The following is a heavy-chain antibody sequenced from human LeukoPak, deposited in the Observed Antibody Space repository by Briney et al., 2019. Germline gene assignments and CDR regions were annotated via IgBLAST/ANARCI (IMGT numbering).Heavy chain of an antibody. CDR3: ARGGSLSAYDS. D-gene: IGHD2/OR15-2a*01. Sequence: PGGSLRLSCATSGFTLTNFAMHWVRQAQGKGLEYVSAMSSDGGTTYYANSVKGRFTMSRDKSKNAVYLQMGSLRPDDMAVYYCARGGSLSAYDSWGQGTLVTVSS. V-gene: IGHV3-64*01. J-gene: IGHJ4*02. CDR2: MSSDGGTT. CDR1: GFTLTNFA.